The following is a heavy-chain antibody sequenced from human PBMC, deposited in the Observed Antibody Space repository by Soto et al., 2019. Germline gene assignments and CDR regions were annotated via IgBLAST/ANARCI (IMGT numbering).Heavy chain of an antibody. D-gene: IGHD6-19*01. CDR1: GFTFRSYG. Sequence: QVQLVESGGGVVQPGRSLRLSCAASGFTFRSYGMHWVRQAPGKGLEWVAVISYDGSNKYYADSLKGRFTISRDNSKNTPYLQMNSLRAEDTAVYYCAKQVAGPHYYYYYGMDVWGQGTTVTVSS. CDR2: ISYDGSNK. V-gene: IGHV3-30*18. J-gene: IGHJ6*02. CDR3: AKQVAGPHYYYYYGMDV.